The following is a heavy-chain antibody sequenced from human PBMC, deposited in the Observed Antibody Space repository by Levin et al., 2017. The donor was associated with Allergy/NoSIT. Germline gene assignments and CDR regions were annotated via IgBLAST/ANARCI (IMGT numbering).Heavy chain of an antibody. D-gene: IGHD6-19*01. CDR2: IRGRGITT. Sequence: PGGSLRLSCAASGFTFSYYAMSWVRLAPGKGLEWVSAIRGRGITTYYADSVKGRVTISRDNSKNTLFLQMNSLRLEDTAVYYCAINIGWFRHTGAFDNWGQGTLVTVSS. CDR1: GFTFSYYA. J-gene: IGHJ4*02. V-gene: IGHV3-23*01. CDR3: AINIGWFRHTGAFDN.